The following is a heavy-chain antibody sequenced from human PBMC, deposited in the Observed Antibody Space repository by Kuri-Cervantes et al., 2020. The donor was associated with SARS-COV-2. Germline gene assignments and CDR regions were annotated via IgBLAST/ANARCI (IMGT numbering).Heavy chain of an antibody. CDR1: RFTFNNYA. CDR3: AKGSRRSVASLIFDY. V-gene: IGHV3-23*01. D-gene: IGHD6-19*01. J-gene: IGHJ4*02. CDR2: ISGSGENT. Sequence: GESLKITCAASRFTFNNYAMSWVRQAPGKGLEWVSDISGSGENTYYADSVKGRFTISRDNSKNTVYLQMNSLRAEDTAIYHCAKGSRRSVASLIFDYWGQGTLVTVSS.